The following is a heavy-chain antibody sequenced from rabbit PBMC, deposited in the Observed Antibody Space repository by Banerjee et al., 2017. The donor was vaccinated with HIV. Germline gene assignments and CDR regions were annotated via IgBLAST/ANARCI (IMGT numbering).Heavy chain of an antibody. CDR2: IYAGISGST. J-gene: IGHJ4*01. D-gene: IGHD4-2*01. CDR1: GFSFSSSSYY. Sequence: QSLEESGGDLVKPGASLTLTCTASGFSFSSSSYYITWVRQAPGKGLEWIACIYAGISGSTYYASWAKGRFTISKTSSTTVTLQMTSLTAADTATYFCTRGTTIGGAGFTLWGPGTLVTVS. V-gene: IGHV1S40*01. CDR3: TRGTTIGGAGFTL.